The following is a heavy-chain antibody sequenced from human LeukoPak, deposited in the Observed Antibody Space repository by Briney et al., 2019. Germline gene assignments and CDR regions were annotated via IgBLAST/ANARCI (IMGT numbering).Heavy chain of an antibody. CDR2: IYYSGST. CDR1: GFTFSSYA. V-gene: IGHV4-59*01. J-gene: IGHJ3*02. D-gene: IGHD3-22*01. CDR3: ARHDSSGPYNAFDI. Sequence: GSLRLSCAASGFTFSSYAMSWIRQPPGKGLEWIGYIYYSGSTNYNPSLKSRVTISVDTSKNQFSLKLSSVTAADTAVYYCARHDSSGPYNAFDIWGQGTMVTVSS.